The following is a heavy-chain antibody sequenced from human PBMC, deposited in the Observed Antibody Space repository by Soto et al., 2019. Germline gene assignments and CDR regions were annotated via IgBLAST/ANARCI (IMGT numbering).Heavy chain of an antibody. CDR2: IKEDGSEK. D-gene: IGHD6-13*01. Sequence: XXPQRLSYAASGFTFNNYWMRWVLQPPGKGLEWVANIKEDGSEKYYVASVKGRFTISRDNAENSVFLQMTSLRDEDTAVYYCARAAAAGALIRFDYWGQGTLVTVSS. CDR3: ARAAAAGALIRFDY. J-gene: IGHJ4*02. V-gene: IGHV3-7*01. CDR1: GFTFNNYW.